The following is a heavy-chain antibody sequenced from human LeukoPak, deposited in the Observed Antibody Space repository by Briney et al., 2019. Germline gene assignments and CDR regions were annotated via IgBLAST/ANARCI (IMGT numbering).Heavy chain of an antibody. Sequence: SETLSLTCTVSGYSISSGYYWGWIRQPPGKGLEWIGSIYHSGSTYYNPSLKSRVTISVDTSKNQFSLKLSSVTAADTAVYYCARVIAAAGTGGNWFDPWGQGTLVTVSS. J-gene: IGHJ5*02. D-gene: IGHD6-13*01. V-gene: IGHV4-38-2*02. CDR2: IYHSGST. CDR3: ARVIAAAGTGGNWFDP. CDR1: GYSISSGYY.